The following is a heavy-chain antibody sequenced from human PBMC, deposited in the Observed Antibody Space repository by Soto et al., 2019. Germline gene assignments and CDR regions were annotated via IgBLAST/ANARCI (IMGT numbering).Heavy chain of an antibody. D-gene: IGHD3-3*01. J-gene: IGHJ4*02. CDR3: ARDPSGALPGFDY. CDR1: GFPSIINL. V-gene: IGHV3-21*02. Sequence: EVQLVESGGGLVKPGGSLKLSFPAPGFPSIINLRTWVRQAPGKGLEWVSAISGSSSYIYYTDSVRGRFTISRDNAKNSVYLQMNSLRVEDTAVYYCARDPSGALPGFDYWGQGILVTVSS. CDR2: ISGSSSYI.